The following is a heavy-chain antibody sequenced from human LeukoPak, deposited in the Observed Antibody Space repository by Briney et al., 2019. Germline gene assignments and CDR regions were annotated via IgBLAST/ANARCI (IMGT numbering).Heavy chain of an antibody. J-gene: IGHJ4*02. D-gene: IGHD3-10*01. CDR2: ISGDGSTT. CDR1: GFTFGTFW. CDR3: NVRWGPNFDY. V-gene: IGHV3-74*01. Sequence: PGGSLRLSCAGSGFTFGTFWMHWVRQAPGKGLEWVSRISGDGSTTSYADSVRGRFTISRDNAKNTLYLQMGSLRADDTAIYYCNVRWGPNFDYWGQGSLVSVSP.